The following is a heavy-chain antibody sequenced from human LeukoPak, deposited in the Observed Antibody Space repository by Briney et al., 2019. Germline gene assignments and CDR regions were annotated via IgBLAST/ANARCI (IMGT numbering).Heavy chain of an antibody. CDR2: INHSGST. CDR3: ARARRTYCSSTSCYGYFDY. CDR1: GGSFRGYY. J-gene: IGHJ4*02. Sequence: PSETLSLTCAVYGGSFRGYYWSWIRQPPGKGLEWIGEINHSGSTNYNPSLKSRVTISVDTSKNQFSLKLSSVTAADAAVYYCARARRTYCSSTSCYGYFDYWGQGTLVTVSS. D-gene: IGHD2-2*01. V-gene: IGHV4-34*01.